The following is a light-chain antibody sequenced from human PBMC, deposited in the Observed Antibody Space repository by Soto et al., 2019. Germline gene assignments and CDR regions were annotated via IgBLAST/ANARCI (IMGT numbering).Light chain of an antibody. Sequence: DIQMTQSPSAMSASVGDRVTITCRASQNIGSSLAWFQQKPGKVPKRLIHTTSTLESGVPSRFSGSGSVTEFTLIISSLQPEDFATYYCLQHDSYPRTFGPGTKVDIK. CDR1: QNIGSS. CDR2: TTS. CDR3: LQHDSYPRT. V-gene: IGKV1-17*03. J-gene: IGKJ3*01.